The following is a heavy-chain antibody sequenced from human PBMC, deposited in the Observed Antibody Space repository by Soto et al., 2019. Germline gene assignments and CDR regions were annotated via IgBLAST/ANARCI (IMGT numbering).Heavy chain of an antibody. CDR3: ARPAAVGEQLSPFDY. CDR2: IWYDGSNK. Sequence: QVQLVESGGGVVQPGRSLRLSCAASGFTFSSYGMHWVRQAPGKGMEWVAVIWYDGSNKYYADSVKGRFTISRDNSKNTLYQQLNILSAEDTAVYYCARPAAVGEQLSPFDYWGQGTLVTVSS. D-gene: IGHD3-10*01. J-gene: IGHJ4*02. V-gene: IGHV3-33*01. CDR1: GFTFSSYG.